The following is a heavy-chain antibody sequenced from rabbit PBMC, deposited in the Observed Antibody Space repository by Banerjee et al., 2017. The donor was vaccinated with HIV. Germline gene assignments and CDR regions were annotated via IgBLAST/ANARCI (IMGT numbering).Heavy chain of an antibody. D-gene: IGHD6-1*01. J-gene: IGHJ6*01. CDR2: IYAVDSGST. V-gene: IGHV1S45*01. CDR1: GVSFSSSGW. CDR3: ARGGAAYYAYALTRLDL. Sequence: EESGGGLVKPEGSLTLTCKASGVSFSSSGWLCWVRQAPGKGLEWIACIYAVDSGSTYYASWAKGRFTISKTSSTTVTLQMTSLTAADTATYFCARGGAAYYAYALTRLDLWGPGTLVTVS.